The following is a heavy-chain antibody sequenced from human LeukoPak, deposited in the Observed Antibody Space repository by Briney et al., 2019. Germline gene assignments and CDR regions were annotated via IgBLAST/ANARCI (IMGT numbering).Heavy chain of an antibody. D-gene: IGHD6-13*01. CDR1: GGSINSHY. CDR2: IYYTGSA. V-gene: IGHV4-59*11. J-gene: IGHJ4*02. Sequence: SETLSLTCTVSGGSINSHYGNWVRQPQGKGLEWIGYIYYTGSATYNPSLSSRVTISVDTSNNQVSLKLTSVTAADTAVYYCARGRLSGSSHFDSWGQGTLVTVSS. CDR3: ARGRLSGSSHFDS.